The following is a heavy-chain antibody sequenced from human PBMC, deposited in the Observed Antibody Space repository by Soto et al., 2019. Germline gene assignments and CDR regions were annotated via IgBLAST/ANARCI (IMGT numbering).Heavy chain of an antibody. V-gene: IGHV1-2*02. D-gene: IGHD4-4*01. Sequence: QVQLVQSGAEVKKPGASVKVSCKASGYTFTDYYMHWVRQAPGQGLEWMGWINPNSGGTNYAQKFQGRVTMTRDTSISTAYMEVSRLGSDDTAVFYCASLTTVNGSYGMDVWGQGTTVNVSS. CDR3: ASLTTVNGSYGMDV. CDR1: GYTFTDYY. CDR2: INPNSGGT. J-gene: IGHJ6*02.